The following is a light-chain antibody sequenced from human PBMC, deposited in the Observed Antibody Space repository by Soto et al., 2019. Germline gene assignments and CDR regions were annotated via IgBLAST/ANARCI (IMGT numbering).Light chain of an antibody. CDR1: QSVSSN. CDR2: GAS. Sequence: EIVMTQSPATLSVSPGERATLSCRASQSVSSNLAWYQQKLGQAPRLLIYGASTRAIGIPASLSGSGAGTEFILTISSLQSEDFAVYYCQQYENWPLTFGGGTKVEIK. CDR3: QQYENWPLT. J-gene: IGKJ4*01. V-gene: IGKV3-15*01.